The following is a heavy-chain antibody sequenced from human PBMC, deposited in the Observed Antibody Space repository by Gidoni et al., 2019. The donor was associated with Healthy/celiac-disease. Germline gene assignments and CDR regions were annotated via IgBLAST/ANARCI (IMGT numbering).Heavy chain of an antibody. CDR2: IWYDGSNK. Sequence: QVQLLASGGGVVQPGRSLRLSCAASGFSFSSYGMHWVRQAPGKGLEWVAVIWYDGSNKYYADSVKGRFTISRDKFKNTLYLQMNSLRAEDTAVYYCARDFGAGALTYYMDVWGKGTTVTVSS. CDR3: ARDFGAGALTYYMDV. V-gene: IGHV3-33*01. J-gene: IGHJ6*03. CDR1: GFSFSSYG. D-gene: IGHD1-26*01.